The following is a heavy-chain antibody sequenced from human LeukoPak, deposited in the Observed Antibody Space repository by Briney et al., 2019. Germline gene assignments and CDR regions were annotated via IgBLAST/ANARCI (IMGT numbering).Heavy chain of an antibody. J-gene: IGHJ6*02. CDR1: GFTFSSQW. Sequence: GGSLRLSCAASGFTFSSQWMSWVRQAPGKGLEWVANIKEDGSGKNYVDSVKGRFTISRDNDKNSLYLQMDSLRAGDTAVYFCARDRAYQYYDLLTCYYYYYGLDVWGQGTTVTVSS. CDR2: IKEDGSGK. D-gene: IGHD3-9*01. CDR3: ARDRAYQYYDLLTCYYYYYGLDV. V-gene: IGHV3-7*01.